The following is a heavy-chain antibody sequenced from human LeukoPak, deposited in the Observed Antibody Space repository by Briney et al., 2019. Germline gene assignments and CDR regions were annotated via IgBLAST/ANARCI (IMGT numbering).Heavy chain of an antibody. V-gene: IGHV3-23*01. CDR2: ISGTGDTT. J-gene: IGHJ4*02. CDR3: AKLVTHFDY. Sequence: SGGSLRLSCAASGFTFSTYAMIWVRQAPGKGLEWVSAISGTGDTTYYADSVKGRFTISRDNSKNTLCLQMNSLRADDTAVYYCAKLVTHFDYWGQGTLVTVSS. CDR1: GFTFSTYA. D-gene: IGHD4-23*01.